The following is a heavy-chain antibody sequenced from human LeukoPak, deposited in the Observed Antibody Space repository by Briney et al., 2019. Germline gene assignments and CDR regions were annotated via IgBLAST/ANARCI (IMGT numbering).Heavy chain of an antibody. Sequence: SETLSLTCTVSGVSISSYYWSWIRQSPGKGLEWIGRIYTSGSTNYNPSLKSRVTISVDTSKNQFSLKLSSVTAADTAVYYCARQTGSGLFSLPGGQGTLVTVSS. J-gene: IGHJ4*02. CDR3: ARQTGSGLFSLP. V-gene: IGHV4-4*08. CDR1: GVSISSYY. CDR2: IYTSGST. D-gene: IGHD3-10*01.